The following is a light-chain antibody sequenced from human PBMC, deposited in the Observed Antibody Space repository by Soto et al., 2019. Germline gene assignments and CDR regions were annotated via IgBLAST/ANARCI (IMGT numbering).Light chain of an antibody. CDR3: QQSYSTLTWT. Sequence: IQMTQSPSSRSASVEDRVTITCRASQSISSYLNWYQQKPGKAPKLLIYAASSLQSGVPSRFSGSGSGTDFTLTISSLQPEDFATYYCQQSYSTLTWTFGQGTKVDIK. CDR1: QSISSY. V-gene: IGKV1-39*01. CDR2: AAS. J-gene: IGKJ1*01.